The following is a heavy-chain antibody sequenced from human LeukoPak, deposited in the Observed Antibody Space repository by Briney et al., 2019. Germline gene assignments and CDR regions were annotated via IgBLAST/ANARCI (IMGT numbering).Heavy chain of an antibody. J-gene: IGHJ4*02. CDR1: GGSISSYY. CDR2: IYYSGST. D-gene: IGHD5-12*01. Sequence: SETLSLTCTVSGGSISSYYWSWIRQPPGKGLEWIGYIYYSGSTNYNPSLKSRVTISVDTSKNQFSLKLSSVTAADAAVYYCARGRYSGYDGVDYFDYWGQGTLVTVSS. V-gene: IGHV4-59*01. CDR3: ARGRYSGYDGVDYFDY.